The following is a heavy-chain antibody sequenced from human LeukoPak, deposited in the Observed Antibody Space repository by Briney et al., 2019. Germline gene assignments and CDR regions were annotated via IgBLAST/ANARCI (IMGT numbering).Heavy chain of an antibody. J-gene: IGHJ4*02. CDR2: IYHSGST. V-gene: IGHV4-30-2*01. D-gene: IGHD3-10*01. CDR1: GGSISSGGYS. CDR3: ARAGRFGELTDLYFDY. Sequence: PSETLSLTCAVSGGSISSGGYSWSWIRQPPGKGLEWIGYIYHSGSTYYNPSLKSRVTISVDRSKNQFPLKLSSVTAADTAVYYCARAGRFGELTDLYFDYWGQGTLVTVSS.